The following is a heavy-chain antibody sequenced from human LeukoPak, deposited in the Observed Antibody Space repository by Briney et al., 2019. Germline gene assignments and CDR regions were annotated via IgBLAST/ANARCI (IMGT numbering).Heavy chain of an antibody. J-gene: IGHJ5*02. Sequence: SVKVSCKTSGGTFNNSAIRWVRQAPGQGLEWLGGIMPIFGTAGYAQKFQGRVTITKDESTRTVYLELTSLTCDDTAVYYCARDVHGDYGSGWFDPWGQGTLVSVSS. D-gene: IGHD4-17*01. CDR3: ARDVHGDYGSGWFDP. CDR1: GGTFNNSA. CDR2: IMPIFGTA. V-gene: IGHV1-69*05.